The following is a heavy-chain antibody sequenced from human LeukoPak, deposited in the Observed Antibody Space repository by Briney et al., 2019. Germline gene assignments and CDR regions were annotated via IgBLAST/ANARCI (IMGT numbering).Heavy chain of an antibody. CDR2: IYYSGST. Sequence: PSETLSLTCPVRGGSNSCSSYYGAWIRQPPGKGLEWIGSIYYSGSTYYNPSLKSRVTISVDTSKNQFSLKLSSVTAADTAVYYCAKLPVTQSPVDVWGQGTLVTVSS. D-gene: IGHD4-17*01. CDR1: GGSNSCSSYY. J-gene: IGHJ4*02. CDR3: AKLPVTQSPVDV. V-gene: IGHV4-39*01.